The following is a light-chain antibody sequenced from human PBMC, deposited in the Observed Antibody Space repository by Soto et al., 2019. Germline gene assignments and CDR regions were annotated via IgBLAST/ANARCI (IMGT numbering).Light chain of an antibody. CDR1: SSNIGAGYD. J-gene: IGLJ1*01. V-gene: IGLV1-40*01. Sequence: QSVLTQPPSVSGAPGQRVTISCTGSSSNIGAGYDVHWYQQLPGTAPKLLIYRNSNRPSGVPDRFSGSKSGTSASLAITGLQAEDEADYYCQSYDSSLSGSIVFGTGTKVTVL. CDR3: QSYDSSLSGSIV. CDR2: RNS.